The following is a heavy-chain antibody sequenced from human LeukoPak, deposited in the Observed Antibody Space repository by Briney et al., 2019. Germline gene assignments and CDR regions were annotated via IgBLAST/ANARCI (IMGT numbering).Heavy chain of an antibody. V-gene: IGHV3-23*01. CDR3: AKDRSCTNDICHGDFDY. Sequence: AGGSLRLSCAASGFTFSSYAVSWVRQAPGKGLEWVSSISGSGGSTYSADSVKGRLTISRDNSKNTLYLQMNSLRAEDTALYYCAKDRSCTNDICHGDFDYWGQGTLVTVSS. CDR1: GFTFSSYA. D-gene: IGHD2-8*01. CDR2: ISGSGGST. J-gene: IGHJ4*02.